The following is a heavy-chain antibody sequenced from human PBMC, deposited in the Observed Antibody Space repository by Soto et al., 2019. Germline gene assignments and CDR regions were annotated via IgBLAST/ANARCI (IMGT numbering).Heavy chain of an antibody. V-gene: IGHV3-48*02. Sequence: GGSLRLSCAASGFTFSSYSMNWVRQAPGKGLEWVSYISSSSSTIYYADSVKGRFTISRDNAKNSLYLQMNSLRDEDTAVYCCARDGWYYDSSAESLDYWGQGTLVTVSS. J-gene: IGHJ4*02. D-gene: IGHD3-22*01. CDR1: GFTFSSYS. CDR3: ARDGWYYDSSAESLDY. CDR2: ISSSSSTI.